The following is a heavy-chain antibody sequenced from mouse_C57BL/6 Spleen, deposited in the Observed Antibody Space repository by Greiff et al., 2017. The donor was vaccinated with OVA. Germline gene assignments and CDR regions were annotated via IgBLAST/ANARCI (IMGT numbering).Heavy chain of an antibody. Sequence: QVQLKESGPELVKPGASVKISCKASGYAFSSSWMNWVKQRPGKGLEWIGRIYPGDGDTNYNGKFKGKATLTADKSSSTAYMQLSSLTSEDSAVCFCARGLTPMDYWGQGTSVTVSS. CDR2: IYPGDGDT. CDR3: ARGLTPMDY. V-gene: IGHV1-82*01. CDR1: GYAFSSSW. D-gene: IGHD2-2*01. J-gene: IGHJ4*01.